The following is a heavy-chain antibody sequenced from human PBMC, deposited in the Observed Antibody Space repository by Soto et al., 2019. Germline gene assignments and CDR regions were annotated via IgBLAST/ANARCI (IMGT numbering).Heavy chain of an antibody. D-gene: IGHD3-3*01. CDR2: IYYSGSP. CDR3: ARDVRFLEWFGTWSMDV. J-gene: IGHJ6*04. CDR1: GGSISSSSYY. V-gene: IGHV4-39*02. Sequence: SETLSLTCTVSGGSISSSSYYWGWIRQTPGKGLEWIGSIYYSGSPFSSPSLKCRVTISVDTSKNQFSLKLSSVIASDSAVYYCARDVRFLEWFGTWSMDVWGKGTTVTVSS.